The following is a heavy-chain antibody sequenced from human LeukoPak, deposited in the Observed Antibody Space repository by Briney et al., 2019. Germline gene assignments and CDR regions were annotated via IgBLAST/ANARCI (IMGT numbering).Heavy chain of an antibody. CDR1: GFTFSSYS. CDR2: ISTSSSYT. CDR3: ARGLITGAAGTYYYYGMDV. J-gene: IGHJ6*02. D-gene: IGHD6-13*01. Sequence: GGSLRLSCAASGFTFSSYSMTWVRQAPGKGLEWVASISTSSSYTPYADSVKGRFTISRDTAKNSLHLQMNSLRAEDTAVYYCARGLITGAAGTYYYYGMDVWGQGTTVTVSS. V-gene: IGHV3-21*01.